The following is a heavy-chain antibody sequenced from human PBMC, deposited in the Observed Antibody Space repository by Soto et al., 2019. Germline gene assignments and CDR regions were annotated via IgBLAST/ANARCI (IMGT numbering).Heavy chain of an antibody. CDR1: GFSLSIHE. V-gene: IGHV3-48*03. CDR2: ISSIGVAT. D-gene: IGHD6-19*01. CDR3: AREGRVGGIDY. Sequence: PGVWLRLSCAAAGFSLSIHEMNWVRQAPGKGLEWVSYISSIGVATYYADSVKGRFTICRDNAKNSLYLQMNSLRAEDTAVYYCAREGRVGGIDYWGQGTPVTVS. J-gene: IGHJ4*02.